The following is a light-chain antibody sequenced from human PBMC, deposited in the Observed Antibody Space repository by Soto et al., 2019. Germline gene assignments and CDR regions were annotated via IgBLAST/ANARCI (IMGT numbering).Light chain of an antibody. CDR1: QSVSSSY. CDR3: QQYDSSPVT. CDR2: GAS. J-gene: IGKJ1*01. V-gene: IGKV3-20*01. Sequence: EIVLTQSPGTLSLSPGERATLSCRASQSVSSSYLAWYQQKPGQAPRLLIYGASSRATGIPDRFSGSGSGTDFTLTISRLEPEDFAVYYCQQYDSSPVTFGHVTKVEIK.